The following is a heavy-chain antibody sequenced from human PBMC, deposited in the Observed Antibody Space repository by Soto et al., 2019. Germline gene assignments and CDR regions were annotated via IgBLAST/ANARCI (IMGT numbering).Heavy chain of an antibody. D-gene: IGHD5-18*01. J-gene: IGHJ4*03. CDR3: ARESGYTHATFDS. Sequence: GESLKISCKASGYSFTTYWIGWVRQMPGKGLEWMGIIYPGDSDTRYSPSFQGQVTISVDKSINTAYLQWSSLTASDTAMYYCARESGYTHATFDSWGHGTLVTVSS. CDR2: IYPGDSDT. V-gene: IGHV5-51*01. CDR1: GYSFTTYW.